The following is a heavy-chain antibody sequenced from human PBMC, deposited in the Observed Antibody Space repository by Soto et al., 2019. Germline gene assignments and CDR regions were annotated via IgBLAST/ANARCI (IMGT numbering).Heavy chain of an antibody. Sequence: SETLSLTCTVSGGSISSGDYYWSWIRQPPGKGLEWIGYIYYSGSTYYNPSLKSRVTISVDTSKNQFSLKLSHVTAADKAVYYCDRGNRSTMIRGFDYWRQGNLDPVS. CDR1: GGSISSGDYY. CDR3: DRGNRSTMIRGFDY. J-gene: IGHJ4*02. D-gene: IGHD3-10*01. V-gene: IGHV4-30-4*01. CDR2: IYYSGST.